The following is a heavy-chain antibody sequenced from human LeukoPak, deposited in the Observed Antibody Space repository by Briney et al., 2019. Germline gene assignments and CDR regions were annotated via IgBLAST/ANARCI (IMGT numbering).Heavy chain of an antibody. CDR3: AKIDTYCTNGVCYIGGMDY. Sequence: GGSLRLSCAASGFTFSSYSMNWVRQAPGKGLEWVSSISSSSSYIYYADSVKGRFTISRDNAKNSQYLQMNSLRAEDTAVYYCAKIDTYCTNGVCYIGGMDYWGQGTLDTVSS. V-gene: IGHV3-21*01. J-gene: IGHJ4*02. CDR1: GFTFSSYS. CDR2: ISSSSSYI. D-gene: IGHD2-8*01.